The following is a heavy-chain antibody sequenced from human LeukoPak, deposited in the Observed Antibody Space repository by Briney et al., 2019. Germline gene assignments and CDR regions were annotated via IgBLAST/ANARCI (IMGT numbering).Heavy chain of an antibody. Sequence: SETLSLTCTVSGGSISSYYWNWIRQPPGKGLEWIGYIYYSGSTNYNPSLNSRVTISVDTSKNQFSLKLSSVTAADTAVYYCARGRFLDAFDIWGQGTMVTVSS. J-gene: IGHJ3*02. CDR3: ARGRFLDAFDI. CDR2: IYYSGST. V-gene: IGHV4-59*01. D-gene: IGHD3-3*01. CDR1: GGSISSYY.